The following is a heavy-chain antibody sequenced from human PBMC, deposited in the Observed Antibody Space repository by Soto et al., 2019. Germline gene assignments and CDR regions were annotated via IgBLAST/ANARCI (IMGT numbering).Heavy chain of an antibody. CDR1: GFTFSSYG. D-gene: IGHD6-19*01. V-gene: IGHV3-33*01. J-gene: IGHJ4*02. Sequence: QVQLVESGGGVVQPGRSLRLSCAASGFTFSSYGMHWVRQAPGKGLEWVAVIWYDGSNKYYADSVKGRFTISRDNSKNTLYLQMNSLRAEDTAVYYCAIGPHDSSGWYHFDYWGQGTLVTVSS. CDR3: AIGPHDSSGWYHFDY. CDR2: IWYDGSNK.